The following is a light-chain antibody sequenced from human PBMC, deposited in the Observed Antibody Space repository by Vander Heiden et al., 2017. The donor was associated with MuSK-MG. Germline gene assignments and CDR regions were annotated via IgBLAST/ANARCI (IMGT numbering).Light chain of an antibody. V-gene: IGLV1-40*01. Sequence: QSVLTQPPSVSGAPGQRVTISCTGSSSNIGAGYDVHWYQQLPGTAPKRLIVGNSNRPSGVPDRFSGSKSGTSASLEITGLQAEDEAEDYCQYSASSLSGAVFGGGTKLTVL. CDR2: GNS. CDR3: QYSASSLSGAV. CDR1: SSNIGAGYD. J-gene: IGLJ2*01.